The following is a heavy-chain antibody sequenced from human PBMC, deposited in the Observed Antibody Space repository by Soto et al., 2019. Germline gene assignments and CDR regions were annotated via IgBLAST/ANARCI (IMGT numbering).Heavy chain of an antibody. CDR1: GDSISSYY. CDR3: ARLNLFDD. CDR2: IHYSGST. Sequence: SDTLSPTCTVSGDSISSYYWSWIRQPPGKGLEWIGYIHYSGSTNYNPSLKSRVTISVDTSKNQFSLRLSSVTAADTAVYYCARLNLFDDWGQGTLVTVSS. J-gene: IGHJ4*02. V-gene: IGHV4-59*08.